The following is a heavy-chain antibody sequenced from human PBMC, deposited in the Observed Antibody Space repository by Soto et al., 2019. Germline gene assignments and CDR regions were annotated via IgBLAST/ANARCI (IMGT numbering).Heavy chain of an antibody. CDR2: VRNRVRGYTT. CDR1: GFAFSDYF. Sequence: EVQLVESGGGLVQPGGSLRLSCAASGFAFSDYFIDWVRQAPGKGLEWVGRVRNRVRGYTTEYAASVKGRFTISRDDSKNAVYLQMNSLRTADTAVYYCVRDRSWSDESGGLGTLVTVS. D-gene: IGHD1-26*01. V-gene: IGHV3-72*01. J-gene: IGHJ4*02. CDR3: VRDRSWSDES.